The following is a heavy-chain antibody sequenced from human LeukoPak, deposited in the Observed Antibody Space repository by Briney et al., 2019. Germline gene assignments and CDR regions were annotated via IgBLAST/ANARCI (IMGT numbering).Heavy chain of an antibody. J-gene: IGHJ4*02. D-gene: IGHD3-22*01. CDR3: ASGYYYDSSGYPALVY. V-gene: IGHV4-59*08. CDR1: GGSISSYY. Sequence: SETLSLTCTVSGGSISSYYWSWIRQPPGKGLEWIGYIYYSGSTNYNPSLKSRVTISVDTSKNQFSLKLSSVTAADTAVYYCASGYYYDSSGYPALVYWGQGTLVTVSS. CDR2: IYYSGST.